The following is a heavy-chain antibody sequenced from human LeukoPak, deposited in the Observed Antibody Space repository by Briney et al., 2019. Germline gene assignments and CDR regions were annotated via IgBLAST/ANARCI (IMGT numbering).Heavy chain of an antibody. CDR2: ISYDGSNK. CDR3: ARGGGLDV. D-gene: IGHD3-16*01. J-gene: IGHJ6*02. V-gene: IGHV3-30-3*01. Sequence: GKSLRLSCAASGFTSSGHPIHWVRQAPGKGLEWVAVISYDGSNKYYADSVKGRFTISRDNAKNSLYLQMSNLRAEDTAVYFCARGGGLDVWGQGATVTVSS. CDR1: GFTSSGHP.